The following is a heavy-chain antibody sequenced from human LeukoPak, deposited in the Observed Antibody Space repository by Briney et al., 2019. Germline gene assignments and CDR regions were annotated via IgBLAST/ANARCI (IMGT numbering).Heavy chain of an antibody. J-gene: IGHJ4*02. D-gene: IGHD5-12*01. V-gene: IGHV3-9*01. CDR2: ISWNSGSI. Sequence: LPGRSLRLSCAASGFTFDDYAMPWVRQAPGKGLEWVSGISWNSGSIGYADSVKGRFTISRDNAKNSLYLQMNSLRAEDTALYYCAKEASGYDYDYFDYWGQGTLVTVSS. CDR3: AKEASGYDYDYFDY. CDR1: GFTFDDYA.